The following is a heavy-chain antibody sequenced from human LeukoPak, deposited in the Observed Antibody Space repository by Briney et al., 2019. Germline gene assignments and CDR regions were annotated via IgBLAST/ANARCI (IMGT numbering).Heavy chain of an antibody. CDR1: GFTFSSYW. J-gene: IGHJ6*04. CDR2: INSDGGST. CDR3: AREPDYYYGMDV. V-gene: IGHV3-74*01. Sequence: QPGGSLRLSCAAPGFTFSSYWMHWVRQAPGKGLVWVSRINSDGGSTSYADSVKGRFTISRDNAKNTLYLQMNSLRAEDTAVYYCAREPDYYYGMDVWGKGTTVTVSS. D-gene: IGHD1-14*01.